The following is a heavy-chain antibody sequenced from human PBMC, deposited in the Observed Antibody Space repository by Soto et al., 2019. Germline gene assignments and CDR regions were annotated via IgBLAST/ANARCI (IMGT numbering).Heavy chain of an antibody. D-gene: IGHD3-10*01. Sequence: SETLSLTCTVSGGSISSSSYYWGWIRQPPGKGLEWIGSIFYSGSTYYNPSLKSRVTISVDTSKNQFSLKLTSVTAADTAVYYCARQGLWFGDINYYGMDVWGQGTTVT. J-gene: IGHJ6*02. CDR1: GGSISSSSYY. CDR2: IFYSGST. V-gene: IGHV4-39*01. CDR3: ARQGLWFGDINYYGMDV.